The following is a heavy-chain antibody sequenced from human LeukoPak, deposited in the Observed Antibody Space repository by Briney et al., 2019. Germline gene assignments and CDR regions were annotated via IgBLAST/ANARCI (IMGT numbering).Heavy chain of an antibody. V-gene: IGHV3-30-3*01. Sequence: PGGSLRLSCAASGFTFGSYAMDWVRQAPGKGLEWVAVISYDGSNKYYADSVKGRFTISRDNSKNTLYLQMNSLRTEDTAVYYCARPYGGYVDYYFDYWGQGTLVTVSS. CDR1: GFTFGSYA. D-gene: IGHD5-12*01. CDR2: ISYDGSNK. CDR3: ARPYGGYVDYYFDY. J-gene: IGHJ4*02.